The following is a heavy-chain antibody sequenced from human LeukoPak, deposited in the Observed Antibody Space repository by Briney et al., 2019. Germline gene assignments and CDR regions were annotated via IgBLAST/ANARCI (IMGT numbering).Heavy chain of an antibody. CDR1: GFTFSSYA. CDR3: AKEGSSSWSRPNDAFDI. J-gene: IGHJ3*02. D-gene: IGHD6-13*01. Sequence: GGSLRLSCAASGFTFSSYAMSWVRQAPGKGLEWVSAISGSGGSTYYADSVKGRFTISRDNSKNTLYLQMNSLSAEDTAVYYCAKEGSSSWSRPNDAFDIWGQGTMVTVSS. V-gene: IGHV3-23*01. CDR2: ISGSGGST.